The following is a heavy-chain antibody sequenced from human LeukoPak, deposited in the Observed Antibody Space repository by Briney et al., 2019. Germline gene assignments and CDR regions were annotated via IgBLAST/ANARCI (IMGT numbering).Heavy chain of an antibody. Sequence: PGGSLRLSCAASGFTFINYWMTWVRQAPGKGLEGVANLDQYGSEKNYVESVTGRFTISRDNPKNSLYLHMNNLRAEDTAVYYCARLRRGGWEYLDYWGQGTLVTVSS. CDR3: ARLRRGGWEYLDY. J-gene: IGHJ4*02. D-gene: IGHD6-19*01. CDR1: GFTFINYW. V-gene: IGHV3-7*01. CDR2: LDQYGSEK.